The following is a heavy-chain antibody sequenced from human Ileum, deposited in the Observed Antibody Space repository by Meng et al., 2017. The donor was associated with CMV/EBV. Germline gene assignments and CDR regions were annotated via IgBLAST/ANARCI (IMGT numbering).Heavy chain of an antibody. CDR2: ISYDGSKK. J-gene: IGHJ5*01. Sequence: GGSLRLSCAASGFTFSSYAMHWVRQAPGKGLEWVAVISYDGSKKYYADSVKGRFTISRDNSTNTLYLQMNSLRAEDTAVYYCAREVRAARSRGFDPWGQGTLVTVSS. CDR3: AREVRAARSRGFDP. V-gene: IGHV3-30*04. CDR1: GFTFSSYA. D-gene: IGHD6-6*01.